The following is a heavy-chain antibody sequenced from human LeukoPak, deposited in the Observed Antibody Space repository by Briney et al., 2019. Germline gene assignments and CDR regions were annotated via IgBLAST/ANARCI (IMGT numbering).Heavy chain of an antibody. D-gene: IGHD5-18*01. Sequence: ASVKVSCKASGYTFTSYGISWVRQAPGQGLGWMGWISAHNGNTNYAQKLQGRVTMTTDTSTSTAYMELRSLRSDDTAVYYCARGEYSYGLNWFDPWGQGTLVTVSS. J-gene: IGHJ5*02. CDR3: ARGEYSYGLNWFDP. CDR1: GYTFTSYG. CDR2: ISAHNGNT. V-gene: IGHV1-18*01.